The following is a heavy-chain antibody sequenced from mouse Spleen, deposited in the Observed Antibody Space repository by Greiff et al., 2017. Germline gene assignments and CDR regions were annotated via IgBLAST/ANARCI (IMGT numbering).Heavy chain of an antibody. Sequence: QVQLKESGAELARPGASVKLSCKASGYTFTSYGISWVKQRTGQGLEWIGEIYPRSGNTYYNEKFKGKATLTADKSSSTAYMELRSLTSEDSAVYFCASLFTTATSYAMDYWGQGTSVTVSS. CDR1: GYTFTSYG. CDR3: ASLFTTATSYAMDY. CDR2: IYPRSGNT. J-gene: IGHJ4*01. V-gene: IGHV1-81*01. D-gene: IGHD1-2*01.